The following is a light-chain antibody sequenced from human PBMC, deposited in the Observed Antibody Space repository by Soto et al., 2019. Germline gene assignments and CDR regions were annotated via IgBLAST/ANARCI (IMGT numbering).Light chain of an antibody. CDR2: MDS. Sequence: SYELTQPSSVSVSPGQTARITCSGDVLTKKYARWFQQKPGQAPVLVIYMDSERPSGIPERFSGSSSGTTVTLTISGAQVEDEADYYCYSAADNNLVFGGGTKVTVL. CDR1: VLTKKY. J-gene: IGLJ2*01. CDR3: YSAADNNLV. V-gene: IGLV3-27*01.